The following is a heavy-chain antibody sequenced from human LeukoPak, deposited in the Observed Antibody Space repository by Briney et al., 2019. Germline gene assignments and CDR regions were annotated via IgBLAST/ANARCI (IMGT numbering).Heavy chain of an antibody. D-gene: IGHD3-3*01. Sequence: ASVKVSCKASGYTFTSYDINWVRQATGQGLEWMGWINPNSGNTGYAQKFQGRVTMTRNTSISTAYMELSSLRSEDTAVYYCARGRLTYYDFWSAYAPYNWFDPWGQGTLVTVYS. CDR1: GYTFTSYD. CDR3: ARGRLTYYDFWSAYAPYNWFDP. J-gene: IGHJ5*02. V-gene: IGHV1-8*01. CDR2: INPNSGNT.